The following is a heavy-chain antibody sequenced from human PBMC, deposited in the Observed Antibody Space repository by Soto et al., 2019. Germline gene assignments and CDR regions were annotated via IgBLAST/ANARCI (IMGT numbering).Heavy chain of an antibody. D-gene: IGHD3-3*01. CDR2: INHSGST. V-gene: IGHV4-34*01. J-gene: IGHJ5*02. CDR3: VRALHNYAFWSHHFTQDLYDR. CDR1: GGSFSGYY. Sequence: QVQLQQWGAGLLKPSETLSLTCAVYGGSFSGYYWSWIRQPPGKGLEWIGEINHSGSTNYNPSRKSRGTLSVDTGKNQFSLKLSFVPAADAAGYYCVRALHNYAFWSHHFTQDLYDRWGQGKLVSGS.